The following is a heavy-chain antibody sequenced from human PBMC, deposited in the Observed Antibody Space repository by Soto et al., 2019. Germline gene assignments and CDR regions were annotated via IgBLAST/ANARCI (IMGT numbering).Heavy chain of an antibody. CDR2: ISAHNGNT. V-gene: IGHV1-18*01. D-gene: IGHD1-1*01. J-gene: IGHJ4*02. CDR1: GYAFTTYG. CDR3: ARGRYGDY. Sequence: QVHLVQSGAEVKKPGASVKVSCKGSGYAFTTYGITWGRQAPGQGLEWMGWISAHNGNTNYAQKLQGRVTVTRDTSTSPAYMELRSLRSDVTAVYYCARGRYGDYWGQGALVTVSS.